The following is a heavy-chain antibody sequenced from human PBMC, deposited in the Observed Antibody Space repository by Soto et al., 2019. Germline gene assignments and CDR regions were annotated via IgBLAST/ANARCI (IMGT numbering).Heavy chain of an antibody. CDR2: ISAYNGNT. D-gene: IGHD1-20*01. CDR1: GYTFTSYG. V-gene: IGHV1-18*01. Sequence: QVQLVQSGAEVKKPGASVKVSCKASGYTFTSYGISWVRQAPGQGLEGLGWISAYNGNTNYAQKLPGRVTMTTDPSKSTAYMELRSLSSDNTAVYYCAREMGITGNNTYDYYGMDVWDQGTTVTVSS. J-gene: IGHJ6*02. CDR3: AREMGITGNNTYDYYGMDV.